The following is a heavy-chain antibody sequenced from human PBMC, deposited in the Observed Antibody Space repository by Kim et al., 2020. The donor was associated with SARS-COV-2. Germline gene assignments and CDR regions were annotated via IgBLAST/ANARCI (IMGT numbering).Heavy chain of an antibody. CDR2: T. V-gene: IGHV4-34*01. CDR3: ARERYYYGMDV. J-gene: IGHJ6*02. D-gene: IGHD1-26*01. Sequence: TNYNPSLKSRVTISVDTSKNQFSLKLSSVTAADTAVYYCARERYYYGMDVWGQGTTVTVSS.